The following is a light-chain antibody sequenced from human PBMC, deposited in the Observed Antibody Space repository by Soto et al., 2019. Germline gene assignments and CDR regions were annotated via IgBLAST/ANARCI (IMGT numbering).Light chain of an antibody. J-gene: IGKJ5*01. Sequence: EIVLTQSPATLSLSPGERATLSCGASQRVTSSYLAWYQQKPGLAPRLLIYDASSRATGIPDRFSGSGSGTDFTLTISRLEPEDFAVYDCQQYCSSPTVTFGQGTRLEIK. CDR3: QQYCSSPTVT. CDR1: QRVTSSY. CDR2: DAS. V-gene: IGKV3D-20*01.